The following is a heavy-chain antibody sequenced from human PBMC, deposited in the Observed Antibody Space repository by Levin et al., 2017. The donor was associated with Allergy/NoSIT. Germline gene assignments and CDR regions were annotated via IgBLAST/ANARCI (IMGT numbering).Heavy chain of an antibody. CDR2: ISYDERNM. Sequence: QAGGSLRLSCAASGFSFKDYGMHWVRQAPGKGLEWVAVISYDERNMYYADSVKGRFTISRDNSKNTLYLEMNSLRAEDTAVYYCAKDFQRKYCTNGVCYLDAFDIWGQGTLVTVSS. V-gene: IGHV3-30*18. D-gene: IGHD2-8*01. CDR1: GFSFKDYG. CDR3: AKDFQRKYCTNGVCYLDAFDI. J-gene: IGHJ3*02.